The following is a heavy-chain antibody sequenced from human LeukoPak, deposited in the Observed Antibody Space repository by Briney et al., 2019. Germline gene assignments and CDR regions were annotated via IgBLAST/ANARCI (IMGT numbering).Heavy chain of an antibody. J-gene: IGHJ4*02. CDR2: ISWNSGSI. CDR1: GFTFSHNA. V-gene: IGHV3-9*01. D-gene: IGHD7-27*01. Sequence: GGSLRLSCTASGFTFSHNAMSWVRQAPGRGLEWVSGISWNSGSIGYADSVKGRFTIYRDNAKNSLYLQMNSLRAEDTAVYYCAKGPVTGYFDYWGQGTLVSVSS. CDR3: AKGPVTGYFDY.